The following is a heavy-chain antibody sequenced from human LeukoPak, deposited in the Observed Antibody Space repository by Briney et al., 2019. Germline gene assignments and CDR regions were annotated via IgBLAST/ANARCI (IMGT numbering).Heavy chain of an antibody. J-gene: IGHJ6*03. D-gene: IGHD3-3*01. CDR1: GGSISSSSDY. CDR3: ARISYYDFWSGYYYYYMDV. V-gene: IGHV4-39*01. CDR2: IDYSGST. Sequence: SETLSLTCTVSGGSISSSSDYWGWIRQPPGKGLEWSGSIDYSGSTYYNPSLKSRVTISVDTAKNQFSLKLSSVTPADTAVYYCARISYYDFWSGYYYYYMDVWGKGTTVTVSS.